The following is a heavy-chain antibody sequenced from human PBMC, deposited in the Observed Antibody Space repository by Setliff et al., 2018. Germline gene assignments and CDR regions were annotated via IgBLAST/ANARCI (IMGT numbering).Heavy chain of an antibody. V-gene: IGHV5-51*01. CDR2: IFPADSDT. Sequence: PGESLKISCKGSGYSFTSYWIGWVRQMPGQGLELMGMIFPADSDTRYSPSFQGQVTISADKSISTAYLQWSSLKASDTAMYYCASTLYYYDSSGYGAFDIWGQGTMVTVSS. CDR3: ASTLYYYDSSGYGAFDI. J-gene: IGHJ3*02. D-gene: IGHD3-22*01. CDR1: GYSFTSYW.